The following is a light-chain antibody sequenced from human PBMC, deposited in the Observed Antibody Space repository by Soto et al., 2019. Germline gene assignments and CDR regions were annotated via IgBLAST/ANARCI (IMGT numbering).Light chain of an antibody. V-gene: IGKV3-11*01. CDR3: QQRSNWPPWT. CDR2: DAS. Sequence: EIVLTQSPATLSLSPGARATLSCRASQSVSSYLAWYQQTPGQAPRLLIYDASNRATAIPARFSASGSGTDFTLTIGSLEPEDFAVYYCQQRSNWPPWTFGQGTKVEIK. CDR1: QSVSSY. J-gene: IGKJ1*01.